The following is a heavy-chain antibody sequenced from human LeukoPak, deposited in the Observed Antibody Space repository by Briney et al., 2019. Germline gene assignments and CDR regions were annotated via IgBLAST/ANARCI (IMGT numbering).Heavy chain of an antibody. Sequence: GGSLRLSCAASGFTFSNYGMHWVRQAPGKGLEWVALISYDGSNKYFADSVKGRFTISRDNSKNTLYLQMHSLRAEDTAVYYCAKDNVAAAGRYFDYWGQGTLITVSS. CDR1: GFTFSNYG. V-gene: IGHV3-30*18. CDR3: AKDNVAAAGRYFDY. J-gene: IGHJ4*02. CDR2: ISYDGSNK. D-gene: IGHD6-13*01.